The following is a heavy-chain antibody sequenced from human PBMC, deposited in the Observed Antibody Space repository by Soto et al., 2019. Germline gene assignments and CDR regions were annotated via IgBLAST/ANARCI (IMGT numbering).Heavy chain of an antibody. J-gene: IGHJ5*02. CDR1: GYTFTSYA. Sequence: QVQLVQSGAEEKKPGASVKVSCKASGYTFTSYAMHWVRQAPGQRLEWMGWINAGNGNTKYSQKFQGRVTITRDTSASTAYMELSSLRSEDTAVYYCARDSAAAMGGDWFDPWGQGTLVTVSS. CDR3: ARDSAAAMGGDWFDP. CDR2: INAGNGNT. D-gene: IGHD2-2*01. V-gene: IGHV1-3*05.